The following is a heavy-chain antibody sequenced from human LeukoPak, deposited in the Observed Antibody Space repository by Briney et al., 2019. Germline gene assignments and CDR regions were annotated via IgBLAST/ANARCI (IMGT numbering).Heavy chain of an antibody. Sequence: GGSLGLSCAASGFTFSSYAMHWVRQAPGKGLEYVSAISSNGGSTYYANSVKGRFTISRDNSKNTLYLQMNSLRAEDTAVYYCAKAPRAAAGTYNGMDVWGQGTTVTVSS. CDR2: ISSNGGST. V-gene: IGHV3-64*01. J-gene: IGHJ6*02. D-gene: IGHD6-13*01. CDR1: GFTFSSYA. CDR3: AKAPRAAAGTYNGMDV.